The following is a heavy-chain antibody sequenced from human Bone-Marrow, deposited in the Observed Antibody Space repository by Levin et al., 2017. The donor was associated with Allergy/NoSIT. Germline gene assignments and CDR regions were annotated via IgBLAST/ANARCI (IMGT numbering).Heavy chain of an antibody. CDR2: ISSSSSYT. V-gene: IGHV3-11*03. CDR1: GFTFSDYY. CDR3: AIPGWYSSGGAVGGDY. J-gene: IGHJ4*02. D-gene: IGHD6-19*01. Sequence: GESLKISCAASGFTFSDYYMSWIRQAPGKGLEWVSYISSSSSYTNYADSVKGRFTISRDNAKNSLYLQMNSLRAEDTAVYYCAIPGWYSSGGAVGGDYWGQGTLVTVSS.